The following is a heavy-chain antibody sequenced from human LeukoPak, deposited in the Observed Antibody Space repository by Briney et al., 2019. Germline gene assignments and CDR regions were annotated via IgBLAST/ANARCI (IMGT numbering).Heavy chain of an antibody. CDR3: AREEMATITGDYYYYGMDV. V-gene: IGHV1-46*01. CDR2: INPSGGST. D-gene: IGHD5-24*01. J-gene: IGHJ6*02. CDR1: GYSFTSYY. Sequence: APVKVSCKASGYSFTSYYLHWVRQAPGQGLEWMGVINPSGGSTSYAQKFQGRVTMARDTSTSTVYMELSSLRSEDTAVYYCAREEMATITGDYYYYGMDVWGQGTTVTVSS.